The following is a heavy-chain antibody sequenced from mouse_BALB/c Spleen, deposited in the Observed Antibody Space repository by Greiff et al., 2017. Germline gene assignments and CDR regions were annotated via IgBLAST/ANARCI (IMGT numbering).Heavy chain of an antibody. J-gene: IGHJ4*01. D-gene: IGHD2-1*01. CDR3: ARGGLYYGNYYAMDY. V-gene: IGHV1-4*02. CDR1: GYTFTSYT. CDR2: INPSSGYT. Sequence: VQLQQSAAELARPGASVKMSCKASGYTFTSYTMHWVKQRPGQGLEWIGYINPSSGYTEYTQKFKDKTTLTADKSSSTAYMQLSSLTSEDSAVYYCARGGLYYGNYYAMDYWGQGTSVTVAS.